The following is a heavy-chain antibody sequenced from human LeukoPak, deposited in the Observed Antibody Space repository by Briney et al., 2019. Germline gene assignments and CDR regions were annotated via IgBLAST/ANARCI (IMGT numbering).Heavy chain of an antibody. CDR3: ARDSSGNFIPDYFDY. J-gene: IGHJ4*02. CDR1: GGSISSSSYY. CDR2: ISSTGNTI. Sequence: LSLTCTVSGGSISSSSYYWGWVRQAPGKGLEWVSYISSTGNTIYYADSVKGRFTISRDNAKSSLYLRMNSLRAEDTAVYYCARDSSGNFIPDYFDYWGQGTLVTVSS. V-gene: IGHV3-48*03. D-gene: IGHD3-10*01.